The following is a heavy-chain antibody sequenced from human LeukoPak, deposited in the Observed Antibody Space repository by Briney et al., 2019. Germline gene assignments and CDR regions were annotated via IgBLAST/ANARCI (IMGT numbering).Heavy chain of an antibody. Sequence: GGSLRLSCAASGFTFSDYYMSWIRQAPGKGLEWVSYISSSGSTIYYADSVKGRFTISRDNAKNSLYLQMNSLRAEDTAVYYCARDRRGIAVAGHYYGMDVWGQGTTVTVSS. D-gene: IGHD6-19*01. J-gene: IGHJ6*02. CDR3: ARDRRGIAVAGHYYGMDV. CDR2: ISSSGSTI. V-gene: IGHV3-11*01. CDR1: GFTFSDYY.